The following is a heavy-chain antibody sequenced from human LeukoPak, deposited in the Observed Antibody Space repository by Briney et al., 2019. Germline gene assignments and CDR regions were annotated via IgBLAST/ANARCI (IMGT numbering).Heavy chain of an antibody. J-gene: IGHJ3*02. V-gene: IGHV4-34*01. CDR2: INHSGST. CDR3: ARSEIAVAGNDAFDI. CDR1: GGSFSGYY. D-gene: IGHD6-19*01. Sequence: KPSETLSLTCAVYGGSFSGYYWSWIRQPPGKGLEWMGEINHSGSTNYNPSLKSRVTISVDTSKNQFSLKLSSVTAADTAVYYCARSEIAVAGNDAFDIWGQGTMVTVSS.